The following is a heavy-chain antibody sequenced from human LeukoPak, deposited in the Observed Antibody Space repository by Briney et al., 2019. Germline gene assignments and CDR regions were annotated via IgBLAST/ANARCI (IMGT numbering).Heavy chain of an antibody. Sequence: GGSLRLSCAASGFTFDVYAMHWVRQAPGKGLEWVSGISWNSGSIGYADSVKGRFTISRDNAKNSLYLQMSSLRAEDTALYYCAKDTGPRRLFSSTHFDYWGQGTLVTVSS. J-gene: IGHJ4*02. CDR3: AKDTGPRRLFSSTHFDY. CDR1: GFTFDVYA. V-gene: IGHV3-9*01. CDR2: ISWNSGSI. D-gene: IGHD3-22*01.